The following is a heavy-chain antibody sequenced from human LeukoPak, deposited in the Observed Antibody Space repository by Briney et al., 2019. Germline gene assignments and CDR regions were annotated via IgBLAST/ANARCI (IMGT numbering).Heavy chain of an antibody. V-gene: IGHV1-69*05. CDR2: IIPIFGTA. J-gene: IGHJ1*01. CDR3: ARDQTAVAGTGDFQH. Sequence: SVKVSCKASGGTFSSYAISWVRQAPGQGLEWMGGIIPIFGTANYAQKFQGRVTITTDESTSTAYMELSSLRSEDTAVYYCARDQTAVAGTGDFQHWGQGTLVTVSS. D-gene: IGHD6-19*01. CDR1: GGTFSSYA.